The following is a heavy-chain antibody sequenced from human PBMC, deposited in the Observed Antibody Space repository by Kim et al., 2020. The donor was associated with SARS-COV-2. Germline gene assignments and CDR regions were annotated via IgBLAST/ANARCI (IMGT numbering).Heavy chain of an antibody. D-gene: IGHD3-10*01. CDR3: ARGRMVRGIHSGKSYYYYGMDV. CDR2: INHSGST. CDR1: GGSFSGYY. Sequence: SETLSLTCAVYGGSFSGYYWSWIRQPPGKGLEWIGEINHSGSTNYNPSLKSRVTISVDTSKNQFSLKLSSVTAADTAVYYCARGRMVRGIHSGKSYYYYGMDVWGQGTTVTVSS. J-gene: IGHJ6*02. V-gene: IGHV4-34*01.